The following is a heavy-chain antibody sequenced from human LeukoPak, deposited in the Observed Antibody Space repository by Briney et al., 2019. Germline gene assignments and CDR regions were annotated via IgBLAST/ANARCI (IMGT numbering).Heavy chain of an antibody. Sequence: ISGSGGSAYYVDSVKGRFTISRDNSNNRLYLQMNSLRAEDTAVYYCAKARYGGSSGDYFDYWGQGTLVTVSS. CDR3: AKARYGGSSGDYFDY. J-gene: IGHJ4*02. V-gene: IGHV3-23*01. CDR2: ISGSGGSA. D-gene: IGHD4-23*01.